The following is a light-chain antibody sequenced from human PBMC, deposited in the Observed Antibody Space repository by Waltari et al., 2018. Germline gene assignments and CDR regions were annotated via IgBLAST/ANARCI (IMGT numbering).Light chain of an antibody. CDR2: LDS. Sequence: SYVLTQPPSVSVAPGQTATVTCGGNNIGSKSVHWYQLKSGQAPELVIYLDSDRPSGIPDRFSASNSGNTATLTISRVEAGDEADYYCQVWEGSGDHAVYGGGTKLTVL. CDR3: QVWEGSGDHAV. V-gene: IGLV3-21*01. J-gene: IGLJ2*01. CDR1: NIGSKS.